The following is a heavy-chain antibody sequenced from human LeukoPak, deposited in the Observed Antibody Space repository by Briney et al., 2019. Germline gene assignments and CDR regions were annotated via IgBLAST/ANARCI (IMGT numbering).Heavy chain of an antibody. CDR2: IRYDGSNK. Sequence: PGGSLRLSCAASGFTFSSYGMHWVRQAPGKGLEWAAFIRYDGSNKYYADSVKGRFTISRDNSKNTLYLQMNSLRAEDTAVYYCAKPVVPAAIDFDYWGQGTLVTVSS. CDR1: GFTFSSYG. J-gene: IGHJ4*02. CDR3: AKPVVPAAIDFDY. V-gene: IGHV3-30*02. D-gene: IGHD2-2*01.